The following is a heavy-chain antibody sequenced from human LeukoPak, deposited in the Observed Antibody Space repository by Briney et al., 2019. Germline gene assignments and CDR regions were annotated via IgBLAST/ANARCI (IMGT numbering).Heavy chain of an antibody. CDR2: MYYSGST. CDR3: ARPYYYDSRIDP. Sequence: SETLSLTCTVSGGSISSGDYYWSWIRQPPGKGLEWIAYMYYSGSTYYNPSLKSRVTMTADTSKNQLSLKLSSVTAADTAVYYCARPYYYDSRIDPWGQGILVTVSS. V-gene: IGHV4-30-4*01. CDR1: GGSISSGDYY. D-gene: IGHD3-22*01. J-gene: IGHJ5*02.